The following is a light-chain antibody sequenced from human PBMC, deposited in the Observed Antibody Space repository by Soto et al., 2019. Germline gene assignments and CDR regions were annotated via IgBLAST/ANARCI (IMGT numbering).Light chain of an antibody. CDR2: KAS. CDR1: QSISSW. Sequence: DIQMTQSPSTLSASVGDRVTVTCRGSQSISSWLAWYQQKPGKAPTLLIYKASTLESGVPSRFSGSGSGTEFTLTISSLQPDDSAAYYCQQYKSYPPTFGQGTKVEIK. J-gene: IGKJ1*01. CDR3: QQYKSYPPT. V-gene: IGKV1-5*03.